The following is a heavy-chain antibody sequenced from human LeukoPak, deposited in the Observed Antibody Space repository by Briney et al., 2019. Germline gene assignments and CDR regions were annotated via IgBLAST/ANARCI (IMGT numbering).Heavy chain of an antibody. Sequence: ASVKVSCKASGGTFSSYAISWVRQAPGQGLEWMGGIIPIFGTANYAQKFQGRVTITADESTSAAYMELSSLRSEDTVVYYCARDRGIISYYYYYGMDVWGQGTTVTVSS. CDR3: ARDRGIISYYYYYGMDV. CDR1: GGTFSSYA. J-gene: IGHJ6*02. D-gene: IGHD3-10*01. CDR2: IIPIFGTA. V-gene: IGHV1-69*13.